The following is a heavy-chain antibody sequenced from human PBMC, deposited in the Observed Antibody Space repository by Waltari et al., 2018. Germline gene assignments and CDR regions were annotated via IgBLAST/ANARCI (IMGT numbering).Heavy chain of an antibody. CDR3: ARYREYSYGYGFDY. J-gene: IGHJ4*02. D-gene: IGHD5-18*01. CDR2: SDSGGST. CDR1: GFTVSSNY. Sequence: EVQLVESGGGLIQPGGSLRLSCAASGFTVSSNYMSWVRQAPGKGRGWGSVSDSGGSTYYADSVKGRFTSSRDNSKNTLYIQMNSLRAEDTAVYYCARYREYSYGYGFDYWGQGTLVTVSS. V-gene: IGHV3-53*01.